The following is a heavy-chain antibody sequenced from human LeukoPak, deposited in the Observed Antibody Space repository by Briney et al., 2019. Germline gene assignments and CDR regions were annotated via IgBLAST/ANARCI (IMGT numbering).Heavy chain of an antibody. V-gene: IGHV3-21*01. D-gene: IGHD2-15*01. CDR3: AKAPCGSCYSADY. CDR2: ISFSNSYI. Sequence: GGSLRLSCAASGFLFSSYTMNWVRQAPGKGLEWVSFISFSNSYIYYADSVQGRFTISRDNSKNTLYLQMNNLRAEDTAVYYCAKAPCGSCYSADYWGQGTLVTVSS. J-gene: IGHJ4*02. CDR1: GFLFSSYT.